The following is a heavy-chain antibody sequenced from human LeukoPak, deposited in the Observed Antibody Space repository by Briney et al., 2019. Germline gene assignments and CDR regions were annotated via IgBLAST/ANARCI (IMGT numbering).Heavy chain of an antibody. CDR3: ARVRDAYNYFDF. V-gene: IGHV3-48*01. J-gene: IGHJ4*02. Sequence: PGGSLRLSCAASGFTFSFHIMNWVRQAPGKGLEWVSYISSSSSPIYYADSVKGRFTISRDNAKNSLYLQMNTLRAEDTAVDYCARVRDAYNYFDFWGQGTLVTVSS. CDR2: ISSSSSPI. CDR1: GFTFSFHI. D-gene: IGHD1-14*01.